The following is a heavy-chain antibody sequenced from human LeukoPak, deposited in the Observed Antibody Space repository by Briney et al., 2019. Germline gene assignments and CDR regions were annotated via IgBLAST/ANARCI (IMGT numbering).Heavy chain of an antibody. CDR3: ARRAANLRGAHFDY. V-gene: IGHV4-39*07. CDR2: IYYSGST. D-gene: IGHD3-10*01. Sequence: KPSETLSLTCTVSGGSISNSSYYWGWIRQPPGKGLEWIGSIYYSGSTYYNPSLKSRVTISIDTSKNQFSLKLTSLTAADTAVYYCARRAANLRGAHFDYWGQGTLVTVSS. CDR1: GGSISNSSYY. J-gene: IGHJ4*02.